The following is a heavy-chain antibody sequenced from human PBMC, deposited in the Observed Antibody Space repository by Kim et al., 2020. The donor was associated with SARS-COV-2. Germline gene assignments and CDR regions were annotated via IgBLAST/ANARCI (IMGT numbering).Heavy chain of an antibody. V-gene: IGHV4-59*01. J-gene: IGHJ6*02. Sequence: RTTYNPSPKSRVTISVDTSKNQFSLKLSSVTAADTAVYYCARDRVQAGMDVWGQGTTVTVSS. CDR2: RT. CDR3: ARDRVQAGMDV. D-gene: IGHD3-10*01.